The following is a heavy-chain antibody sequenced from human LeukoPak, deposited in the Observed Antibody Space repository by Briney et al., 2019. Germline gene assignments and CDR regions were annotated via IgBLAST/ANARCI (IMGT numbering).Heavy chain of an antibody. J-gene: IGHJ4*02. CDR3: AKGLTMIVVVNGFDY. D-gene: IGHD3-22*01. CDR1: GFTFSSYG. V-gene: IGHV3-23*01. Sequence: GGSLRLSCAASGFTFSSYGMSWVRQAPGKGLEWVSAISGSGGSTYYADSVKGRFTISRDNSKNTLYLQMNSLRAEDTAVYYCAKGLTMIVVVNGFDYWGQGTLVTVSS. CDR2: ISGSGGST.